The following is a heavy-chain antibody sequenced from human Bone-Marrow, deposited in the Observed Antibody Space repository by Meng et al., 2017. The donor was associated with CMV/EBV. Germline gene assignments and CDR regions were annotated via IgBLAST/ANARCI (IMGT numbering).Heavy chain of an antibody. D-gene: IGHD2-2*01. CDR2: IIPILGIA. CDR1: GGTFSSYA. V-gene: IGHV1-69*10. J-gene: IGHJ6*02. CDR3: ARRGEEVVPANNHYYYGMDV. Sequence: SVKVSCKASGGTFSSYAISWVRQAPGQGLEWMGGIIPILGIANYAQKFQGRVTITADKSTSTAYMELSSLRSKDTAVYYCARRGEEVVPANNHYYYGMDVWGQGTTVTVSS.